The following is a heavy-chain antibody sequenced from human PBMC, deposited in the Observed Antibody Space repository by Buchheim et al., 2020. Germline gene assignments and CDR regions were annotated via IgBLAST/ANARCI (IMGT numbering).Heavy chain of an antibody. Sequence: QVHLVQSGAEVKKPGASVKVSCKTSGFTFSGFYMHWVRQAPEQGLEWMGWINPSSGATNCAQKFQERVTMTRDTSINTAYMELTRLRSDDTAVYYCAKRFYDYSGYDLWAFDIWGQGT. V-gene: IGHV1-2*02. CDR2: INPSSGAT. D-gene: IGHD3-22*01. J-gene: IGHJ3*02. CDR3: AKRFYDYSGYDLWAFDI. CDR1: GFTFSGFY.